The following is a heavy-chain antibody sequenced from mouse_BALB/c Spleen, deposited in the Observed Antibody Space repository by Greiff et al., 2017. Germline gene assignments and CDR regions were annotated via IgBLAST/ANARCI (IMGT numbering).Heavy chain of an antibody. J-gene: IGHJ3*01. Sequence: DVMLVESGGGLVQPGGSLKLSCAASGFTFSSYTMSWVRQTPEKRLEWVAYISNGGGSTYYPDTVKGRFTISRDNAKNTLYLQMSSLKSEDTAMYYCARRDGNLFAYWGQGTLVTVSA. V-gene: IGHV5-12-2*01. CDR3: ARRDGNLFAY. CDR2: ISNGGGST. D-gene: IGHD2-1*01. CDR1: GFTFSSYT.